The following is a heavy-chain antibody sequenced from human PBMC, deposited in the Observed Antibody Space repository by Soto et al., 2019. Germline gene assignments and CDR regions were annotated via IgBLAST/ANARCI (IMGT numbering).Heavy chain of an antibody. V-gene: IGHV1-18*01. Sequence: QVQLVQSGAEVKKPGASVKVSCKASGYTFTSYGISWVRQAPGQGLEWIGWISAYNGNTNYAQQLQGRVTMTTYTSTSQAYMKLRSLRSDETAVYYCAREPRRYFDWCLPSLGHPWFDPWGQGTLVTVSS. CDR1: GYTFTSYG. CDR3: AREPRRYFDWCLPSLGHPWFDP. CDR2: ISAYNGNT. D-gene: IGHD3-9*01. J-gene: IGHJ5*02.